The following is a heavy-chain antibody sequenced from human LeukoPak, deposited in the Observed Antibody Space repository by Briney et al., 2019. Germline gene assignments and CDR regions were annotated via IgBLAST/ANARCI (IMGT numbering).Heavy chain of an antibody. J-gene: IGHJ4*02. D-gene: IGHD1-26*01. V-gene: IGHV4-34*01. CDR1: GGSFSGYY. CDR2: INHSGST. CDR3: ARGRRYGATLDC. Sequence: SETLSLTCAVYGGSFSGYYWSWIRQPPGKGLEWIGEINHSGSTNYNPSLKSRVTISVDTSKNQFSLKLSSVTAADTAVYYCARGRRYGATLDCWGQGTLVTVSS.